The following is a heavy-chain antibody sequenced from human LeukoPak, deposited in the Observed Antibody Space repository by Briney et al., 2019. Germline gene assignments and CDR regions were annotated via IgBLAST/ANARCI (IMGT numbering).Heavy chain of an antibody. Sequence: SETLSLTCTVSGGSISGYYWSWIRQPPGKGLEWIGYIYYSGTTNYNPSLRSRVTISVDTSKNQFSLKLSSVTAADTAVYYCARGHIIAADHFQHWGQGTLVTVSS. CDR2: IYYSGTT. J-gene: IGHJ1*01. CDR1: GGSISGYY. D-gene: IGHD6-13*01. V-gene: IGHV4-59*01. CDR3: ARGHIIAADHFQH.